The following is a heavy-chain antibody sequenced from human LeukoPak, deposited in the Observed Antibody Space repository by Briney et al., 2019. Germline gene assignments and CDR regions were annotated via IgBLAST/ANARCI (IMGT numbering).Heavy chain of an antibody. J-gene: IGHJ5*02. CDR3: ARGYITMVRGVPFWFDP. CDR2: INHSGST. V-gene: IGHV4-34*01. Sequence: SETLSLTCAVYGGSFSGYYWSWIRQPPGKGLEWIGEINHSGSTNYNPSLKSRVTISVDTSKNQFSLKLSSVTAADTAVYYCARGYITMVRGVPFWFDPWGQGTLVTVSS. CDR1: GGSFSGYY. D-gene: IGHD3-10*01.